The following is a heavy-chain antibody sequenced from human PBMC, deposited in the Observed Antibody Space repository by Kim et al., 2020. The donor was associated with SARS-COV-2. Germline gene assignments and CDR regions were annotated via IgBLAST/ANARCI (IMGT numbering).Heavy chain of an antibody. J-gene: IGHJ4*02. CDR2: IYHSGST. V-gene: IGHV4-4*02. Sequence: SETLSLTCAVSGGSISSSNWWSWVRQPPGKGLEWIGEIYHSGSTNYNPSLKSRVTISVDKSKNQFSLKLSSVTAADTAVYYCARSSLAVADPFDYWGQGTLVTVSS. CDR1: GGSISSSNW. CDR3: ARSSLAVADPFDY. D-gene: IGHD6-19*01.